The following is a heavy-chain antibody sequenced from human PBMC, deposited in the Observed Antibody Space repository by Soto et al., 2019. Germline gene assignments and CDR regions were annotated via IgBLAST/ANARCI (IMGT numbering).Heavy chain of an antibody. J-gene: IGHJ3*02. CDR1: GFTFSSYS. CDR3: ARDRLKDSSGYHAFDI. D-gene: IGHD3-22*01. Sequence: EVQLVESAGGLVQPGGSLRLTCAASGFTFSSYSMNWVRQAPGKGLEWVSYITTRSSTIYYADSVKGRFTISRDNXKXXLFLQMNRLRAEDTAVYYGARDRLKDSSGYHAFDIWGQGTMVTVSS. CDR2: ITTRSSTI. V-gene: IGHV3-48*01.